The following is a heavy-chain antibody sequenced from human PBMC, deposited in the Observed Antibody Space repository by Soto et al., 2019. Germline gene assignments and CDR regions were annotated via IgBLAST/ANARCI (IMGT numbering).Heavy chain of an antibody. CDR2: IVVGSGTT. V-gene: IGHV1-58*01. CDR1: GFTFTSSA. J-gene: IGHJ6*02. Sequence: ASVKVSCKASGFTFTSSAVQWVRQARGQRLEWIGWIVVGSGTTNYAQKFQERVTITRDMSTSTAYMELSSLRSEDTAVYYCAAGLKDIVVVPAATYYYYGMDVWGQGTTVTVSS. CDR3: AAGLKDIVVVPAATYYYYGMDV. D-gene: IGHD2-2*01.